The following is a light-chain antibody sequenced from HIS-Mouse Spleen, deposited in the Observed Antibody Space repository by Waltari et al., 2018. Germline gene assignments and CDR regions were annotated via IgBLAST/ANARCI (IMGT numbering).Light chain of an antibody. CDR2: SNN. V-gene: IGLV1-44*01. CDR3: AAWDDSLNGPV. CDR1: SSNIGSNP. Sequence: QSVLTQPPSASGTPGQRVTISCSGSSSNIGSNPVNWYQQPPGTAPKLLIYSNNPRPSGVPDRFSGSKSGTSASLAISGLQSEDEADYYCAAWDDSLNGPVFGGGTQLTVL. J-gene: IGLJ7*01.